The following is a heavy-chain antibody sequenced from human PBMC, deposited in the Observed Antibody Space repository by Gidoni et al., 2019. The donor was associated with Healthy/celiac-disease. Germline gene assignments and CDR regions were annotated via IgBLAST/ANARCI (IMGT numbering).Heavy chain of an antibody. D-gene: IGHD6-19*01. CDR2: IYPGDSDT. CDR1: GYSFTSYW. V-gene: IGHV5-51*01. J-gene: IGHJ4*02. CDR3: ARPVFEVAVAGTIGFDY. Sequence: EVQLVQSGAEVKKPGEALKISCKGSGYSFTSYWIGWVRQMPGKGLEWMGIIYPGDSDTRYSPSFQGQVTISADKSISTAYLQWSSLKASDTAMYYCARPVFEVAVAGTIGFDYWGQGTLVTVSS.